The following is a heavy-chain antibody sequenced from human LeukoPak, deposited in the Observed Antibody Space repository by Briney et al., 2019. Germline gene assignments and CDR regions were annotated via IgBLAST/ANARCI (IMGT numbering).Heavy chain of an antibody. Sequence: PSESLSLTCTVSGDSISSYYWSWIRQPPGKGLEWIGYIYHSGSTNYNPSLKSRVTISADTSKDQFSLKLASVTAADTAVYYCATGYSSTWYYFDYWGQGTLVTVSS. CDR1: GDSISSYY. J-gene: IGHJ4*02. CDR3: ATGYSSTWYYFDY. V-gene: IGHV4-59*01. CDR2: IYHSGST. D-gene: IGHD6-13*01.